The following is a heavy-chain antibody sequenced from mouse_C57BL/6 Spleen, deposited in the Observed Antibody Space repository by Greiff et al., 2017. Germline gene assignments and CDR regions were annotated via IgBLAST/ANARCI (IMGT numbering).Heavy chain of an antibody. CDR2: IHPNSGST. Sequence: QVQLQQPGAELVKPGASVKLSCKASGYTFTSYWMHWVKQRPGQGLEWIGMIHPNSGSTNYNEKFKSKATLTVDKSSSTANMQLSSLTSEDSAVYYCARGGWDPYAMDYWGQGTSVTVSS. D-gene: IGHD4-1*01. V-gene: IGHV1-64*01. CDR3: ARGGWDPYAMDY. J-gene: IGHJ4*01. CDR1: GYTFTSYW.